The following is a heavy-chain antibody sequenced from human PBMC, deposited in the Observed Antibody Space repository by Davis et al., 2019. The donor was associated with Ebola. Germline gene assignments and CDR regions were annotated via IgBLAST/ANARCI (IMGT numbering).Heavy chain of an antibody. V-gene: IGHV1-46*01. CDR1: GYTFTSNF. CDR2: INPSGGST. Sequence: ASVKVSCKASGYTFTSNFMHWVRQAPGQGLDWMGIINPSGGSTSYAQKFQGRVTMTRDTSTSTVYMELSSLTPEDTAVYYCARAGISGSYTCDYWGQGTLVTVSS. D-gene: IGHD1-26*01. J-gene: IGHJ4*02. CDR3: ARAGISGSYTCDY.